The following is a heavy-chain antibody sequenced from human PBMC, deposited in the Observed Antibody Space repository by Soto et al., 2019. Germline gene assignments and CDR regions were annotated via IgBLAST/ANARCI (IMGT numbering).Heavy chain of an antibody. CDR3: ARRVYYYDSSGFDY. D-gene: IGHD3-22*01. CDR2: IYYSGST. Sequence: QLQLQESGPGLVKPSETLSLTCTVSGGSISSSSYYWGWIRQPPGKGLEWIGSIYYSGSTYYNPSLTSRVTISVDTSKNQFSLRLSSVTAADTAVYYCARRVYYYDSSGFDYWGQGTLVTVSS. CDR1: GGSISSSSYY. J-gene: IGHJ4*02. V-gene: IGHV4-39*01.